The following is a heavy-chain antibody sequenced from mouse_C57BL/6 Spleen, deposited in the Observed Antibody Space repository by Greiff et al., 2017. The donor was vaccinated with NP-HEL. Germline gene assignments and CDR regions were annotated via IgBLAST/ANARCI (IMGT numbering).Heavy chain of an antibody. V-gene: IGHV1-50*01. Sequence: QVQLQQSGAELVKPGASVKLSCKASGYTFTSYWMQWVKQRPGQGLEWIGEIDPSDSYTNYNQKFKGKATLTVDTSSSTAYMQLSSLTSEDSAVYDCARGGTGFDYWGKGTTLTVSS. CDR2: IDPSDSYT. CDR3: ARGGTGFDY. J-gene: IGHJ2*01. D-gene: IGHD3-1*01. CDR1: GYTFTSYW.